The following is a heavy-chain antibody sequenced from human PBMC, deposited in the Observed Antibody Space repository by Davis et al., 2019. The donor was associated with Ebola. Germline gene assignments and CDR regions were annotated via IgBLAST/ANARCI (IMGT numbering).Heavy chain of an antibody. D-gene: IGHD3-10*01. Sequence: SETLSLTCAVYGGSFSGYYWNWIRQPPGKGLEWIGEINHSGSTNYNPSLKSRVTISVDTSKNQFSLKLSSVTAADTAVYYCARVRYYGSGSPIDYWGQGTLVTVSS. CDR3: ARVRYYGSGSPIDY. V-gene: IGHV4-34*01. CDR1: GGSFSGYY. CDR2: INHSGST. J-gene: IGHJ4*02.